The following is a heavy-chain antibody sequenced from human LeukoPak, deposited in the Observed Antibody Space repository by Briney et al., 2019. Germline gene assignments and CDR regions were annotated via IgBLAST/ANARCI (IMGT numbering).Heavy chain of an antibody. Sequence: ASVKVSCKASGYTFTSYYMHWARQAPGQGLEWMGIINPSGGSTTYAQKFQGRVTMTRDMSTSTVYMEMRSLRSEDTAVYYCAKSEYSSPRGGFDPWGQGTLVTVSS. CDR1: GYTFTSYY. J-gene: IGHJ5*02. D-gene: IGHD6-6*01. CDR3: AKSEYSSPRGGFDP. CDR2: INPSGGST. V-gene: IGHV1-46*01.